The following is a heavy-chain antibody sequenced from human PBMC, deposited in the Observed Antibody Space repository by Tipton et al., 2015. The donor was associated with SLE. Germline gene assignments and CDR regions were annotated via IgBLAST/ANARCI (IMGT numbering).Heavy chain of an antibody. J-gene: IGHJ6*03. D-gene: IGHD6-19*01. CDR3: ARGYKQLSRQWLATVYMDV. CDR2: IYPTGNS. CDR1: GDSITTTNYF. V-gene: IGHV4-39*07. Sequence: TLSLTCSVSGDSITTTNYFWGWIRQPPGKGLEWLAIIYPTGNSYFNPSLKSRVTIALDTSKNQVSLTLNSVIAADTAVYYCARGYKQLSRQWLATVYMDVWGKGTTVTVS.